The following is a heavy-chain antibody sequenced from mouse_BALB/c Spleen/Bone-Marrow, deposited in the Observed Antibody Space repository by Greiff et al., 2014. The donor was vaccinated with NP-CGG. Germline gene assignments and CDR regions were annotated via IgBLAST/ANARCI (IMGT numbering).Heavy chain of an antibody. J-gene: IGHJ4*01. Sequence: EVKLVESGGDLVKPGGSLKLSCAASGFTFSSYGMSWGRQTPDKRLEWVATISSGGSNTYYPVSVKGRFTISRDNAKNTLYLQMSSLKSEDTAMYYCARHQRYYAMDYWGQGTSVTVSS. V-gene: IGHV5-6*02. CDR3: ARHQRYYAMDY. CDR1: GFTFSSYG. CDR2: ISSGGSNT.